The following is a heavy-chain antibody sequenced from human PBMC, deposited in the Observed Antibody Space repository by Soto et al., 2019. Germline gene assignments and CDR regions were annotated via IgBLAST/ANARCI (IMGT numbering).Heavy chain of an antibody. CDR3: ARYQLHTYQLFPDGWFDP. CDR1: GYSFTSYW. CDR2: IYPGDSDT. D-gene: IGHD2-2*01. Sequence: PGESLKISCKGSGYSFTSYWIGWVRQMPGKGLEWMWIIYPGDSDTRYSPSFQGQVTISADKSISTAYLQWSSLKSSDTAMYYCARYQLHTYQLFPDGWFDPWGQGALVTVSS. J-gene: IGHJ5*02. V-gene: IGHV5-51*01.